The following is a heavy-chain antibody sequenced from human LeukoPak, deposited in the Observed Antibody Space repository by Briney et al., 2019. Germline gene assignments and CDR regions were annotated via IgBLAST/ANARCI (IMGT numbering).Heavy chain of an antibody. V-gene: IGHV4-61*02. CDR1: GGSISSGSYY. CDR2: IYTSGST. Sequence: SETLSLTCTVSGGSISSGSYYWSWIRQPAGKGLEWIGRIYTSGSTNYNPSLKSRVTISVDTSKNQFSLKLSSVTAADTAVYYCAGEQQLAQTNWFDPWGQGTLVTVSS. D-gene: IGHD6-13*01. J-gene: IGHJ5*02. CDR3: AGEQQLAQTNWFDP.